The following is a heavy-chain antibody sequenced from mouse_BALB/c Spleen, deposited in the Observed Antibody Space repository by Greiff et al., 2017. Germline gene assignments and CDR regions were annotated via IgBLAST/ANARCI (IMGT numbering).Heavy chain of an antibody. CDR1: GFTFSNYW. Sequence: DVQLQESGGGLVQPGGSMKLSCVASGFTFSNYWMNWVRQSPEKGLEWVAEIRLKSNNYATHYAESVKGRFTISRDDSKSSVYLQMNNLRAEDTGIYYCTSSTVVAGRGAMDYWGQGTSVTVSS. V-gene: IGHV6-6*02. CDR3: TSSTVVAGRGAMDY. D-gene: IGHD1-1*01. CDR2: IRLKSNNYAT. J-gene: IGHJ4*01.